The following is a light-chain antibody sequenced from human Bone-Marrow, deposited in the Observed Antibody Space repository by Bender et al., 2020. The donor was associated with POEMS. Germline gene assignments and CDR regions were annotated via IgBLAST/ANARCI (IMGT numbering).Light chain of an antibody. CDR2: SSH. J-gene: IGLJ3*02. Sequence: QSVLTQPLSVSGTPGQRVTISCSGGSSNIGAHAVNWYQHLPGTAPKLLIYSSHRRPSEVPDRFSGSRSVTSASLAISGLQAEDEADYYCAVWDDSLNGWVFGGGTKLTVL. V-gene: IGLV1-44*01. CDR1: SSNIGAHA. CDR3: AVWDDSLNGWV.